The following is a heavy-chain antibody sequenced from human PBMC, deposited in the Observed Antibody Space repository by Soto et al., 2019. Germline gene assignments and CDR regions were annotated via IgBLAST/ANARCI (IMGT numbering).Heavy chain of an antibody. CDR2: ISFDGSNK. Sequence: QVQLVESGGGVVQPGRSLRLSCAASGFTFSSYAMHWVRQAPGKGLEWVAVISFDGSNKYYADSVKDRFTISRDNSKNTLYVQMSSLRAEDTAVYYCGRDRRFGNGYNLGFDAWGQGTLVTVSS. V-gene: IGHV3-30-3*01. J-gene: IGHJ5*02. CDR3: GRDRRFGNGYNLGFDA. D-gene: IGHD5-12*01. CDR1: GFTFSSYA.